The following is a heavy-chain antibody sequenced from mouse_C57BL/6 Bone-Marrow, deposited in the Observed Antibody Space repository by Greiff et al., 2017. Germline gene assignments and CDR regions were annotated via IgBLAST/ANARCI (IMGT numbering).Heavy chain of an antibody. J-gene: IGHJ3*01. CDR1: GYTFTEYT. CDR2: FYPGSGSI. Sequence: VKLVESGAELVKPGASVKLSCKASGYTFTEYTIHWVKQRSGQGLEWIGWFYPGSGSIKYNEKFKDKATLTADKSSSTVYMELSRLTSEDSAVXFCARHEDYDYAVWFAYWGQGTLVTVSA. D-gene: IGHD2-4*01. V-gene: IGHV1-62-2*01. CDR3: ARHEDYDYAVWFAY.